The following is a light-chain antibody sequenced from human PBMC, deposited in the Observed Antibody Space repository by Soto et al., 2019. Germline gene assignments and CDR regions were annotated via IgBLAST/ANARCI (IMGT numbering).Light chain of an antibody. CDR1: SSNIGAGYD. CDR2: GNN. J-gene: IGLJ1*01. CDR3: QSYDSSLSAYV. V-gene: IGLV1-40*01. Sequence: QSVLTQPPSVSGAPGQRVTISCTGSSSNIGAGYDVHWYQQLPGTAPKLLIYGNNNRPSGVPDRFSGFKSDTSASLAITELQAEDEADYYCQSYDSSLSAYVFGPGTKLTVL.